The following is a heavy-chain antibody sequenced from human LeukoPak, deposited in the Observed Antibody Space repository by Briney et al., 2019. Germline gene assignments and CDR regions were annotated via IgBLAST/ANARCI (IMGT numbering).Heavy chain of an antibody. V-gene: IGHV4-59*08. D-gene: IGHD3-22*01. Sequence: SETLSLTCAVYGGSFSGYYWSWIRQPPGKGQEWIGYIYYSGSTNYNPSLKSRVTISVDTSKNQFSLKLSSVTAADTAVYYCARHGGYYDSSFNWFDPWGQGTLVTVSS. CDR1: GGSFSGYY. J-gene: IGHJ5*02. CDR2: IYYSGST. CDR3: ARHGGYYDSSFNWFDP.